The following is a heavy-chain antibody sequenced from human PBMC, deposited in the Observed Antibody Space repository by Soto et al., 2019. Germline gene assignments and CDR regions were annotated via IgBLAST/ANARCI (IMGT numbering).Heavy chain of an antibody. V-gene: IGHV3-49*04. Sequence: PXRSLRLTCTASGFTLGDYSMSWVRQAPGKGLDWVGFIRSKAYGVTTEYAASVKGRFTISRDDSKSIAYLQMNSLKTEDTAVYYCTRKLRFLEWFRFDPWGQGTLVTVSS. CDR1: GFTLGDYS. J-gene: IGHJ5*02. CDR2: IRSKAYGVTT. D-gene: IGHD3-3*01. CDR3: TRKLRFLEWFRFDP.